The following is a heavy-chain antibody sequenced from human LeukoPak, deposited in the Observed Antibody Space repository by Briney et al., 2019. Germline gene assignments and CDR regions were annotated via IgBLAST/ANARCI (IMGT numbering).Heavy chain of an antibody. CDR2: ISAYNGNT. D-gene: IGHD3-3*01. V-gene: IGHV1-18*01. J-gene: IGHJ6*03. CDR1: GYTFTSYG. CDR3: ARAVASGPYYYYYMDI. Sequence: ASVKVSCKASGYTFTSYGISWVRQAPGQGLEWMGRISAYNGNTNYAQKLQGRVTMTTDTSTNTAYMELSSLISEDTAVYYCARAVASGPYYYYYMDIWGKGTTVTVSS.